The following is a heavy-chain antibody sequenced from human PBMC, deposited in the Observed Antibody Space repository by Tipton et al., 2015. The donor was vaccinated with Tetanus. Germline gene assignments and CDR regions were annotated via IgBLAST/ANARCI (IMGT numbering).Heavy chain of an antibody. CDR3: ARDGAPRITMVRGVVGDY. CDR2: IWYDGSNK. Sequence: SLRLSCAASGFTFSSYGMHWVRQAPGKGLEWVAVIWYDGSNKFYADSVKGRFTISRDNSKNTLYLQMNSLGAEDTAVYHCARDGAPRITMVRGVVGDYWGQGTLVTVSS. CDR1: GFTFSSYG. V-gene: IGHV3-33*01. J-gene: IGHJ4*02. D-gene: IGHD3-10*01.